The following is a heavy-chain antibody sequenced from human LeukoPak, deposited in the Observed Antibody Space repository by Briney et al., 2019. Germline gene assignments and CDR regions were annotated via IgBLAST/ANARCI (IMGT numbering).Heavy chain of an antibody. CDR1: GFTVSSNY. V-gene: IGHV3-66*01. D-gene: IGHD6-13*01. J-gene: IGHJ4*02. CDR3: ARDSDIAAAFDY. Sequence: GGPLRLSCAASGFTVSSNYMSWVRQAPGKGLEWVSVIYSGGSTYYADSVKGRFTISRDNSKNTLYLQMNSLRAEDTAVYYCARDSDIAAAFDYWGQGTLVTVSS. CDR2: IYSGGST.